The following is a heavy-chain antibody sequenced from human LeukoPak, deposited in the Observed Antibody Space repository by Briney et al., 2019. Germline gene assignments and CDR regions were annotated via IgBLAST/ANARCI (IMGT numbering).Heavy chain of an antibody. CDR2: ISAYNGNT. V-gene: IGHV1-18*01. CDR3: ARVAVDWSILNDY. D-gene: IGHD3-9*01. Sequence: GASVKVSCKASGYTFTSYGVSWVRQAPGQGLEWMGWISAYNGNTNYAQKLQGRVTMTTDTYMELRSLRSDDTAVYYCARVAVDWSILNDYWGQGTLVTVSS. CDR1: GYTFTSYG. J-gene: IGHJ4*02.